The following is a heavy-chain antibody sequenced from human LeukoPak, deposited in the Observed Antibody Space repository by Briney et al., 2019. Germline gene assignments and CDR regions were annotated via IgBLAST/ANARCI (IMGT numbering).Heavy chain of an antibody. Sequence: SETLSLTCAVYGGSFSGYYWSWSRQPPGKGLEWIGEINHSGSTNYNPSLKSRVTISVDTSKNQFSLKLSSVTAADTAVYYCARIPYDILTGYPPTWFDPWGQGTLVTVSS. J-gene: IGHJ5*02. CDR1: GGSFSGYY. CDR2: INHSGST. D-gene: IGHD3-9*01. CDR3: ARIPYDILTGYPPTWFDP. V-gene: IGHV4-34*01.